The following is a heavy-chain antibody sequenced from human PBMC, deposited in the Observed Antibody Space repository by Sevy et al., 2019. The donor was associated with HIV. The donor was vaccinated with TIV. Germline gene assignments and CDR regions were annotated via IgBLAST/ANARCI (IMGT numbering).Heavy chain of an antibody. CDR3: ARDVGIAVGLWYFGL. CDR2: ISSRGSTR. CDR1: GFTFSDYY. V-gene: IGHV3-11*01. J-gene: IGHJ2*01. D-gene: IGHD6-19*01. Sequence: GGSLRLSCAASGFTFSDYYMSWIRQAPGKGLEWVSYISSRGSTRYYADSVKGRFTISRDNAKNSLYLQMNSLRAEDTAVYYCARDVGIAVGLWYFGLWGRGTLVSVSS.